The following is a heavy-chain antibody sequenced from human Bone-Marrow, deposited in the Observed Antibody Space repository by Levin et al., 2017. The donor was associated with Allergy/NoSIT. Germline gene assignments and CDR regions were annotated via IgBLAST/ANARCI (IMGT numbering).Heavy chain of an antibody. J-gene: IGHJ4*02. D-gene: IGHD3-3*01. CDR2: ISGSGSGT. CDR3: AKDRSGSRSKGDLDY. Sequence: PVASVKVSCAASGFTFAKYAVTWVRQAPGKGLDWVSTISGSGSGTYYADSVRGRFTISRDNSKNTVYLQMNSLRVEDTALYYCAKDRSGSRSKGDLDYWGQGTLVTVSS. CDR1: GFTFAKYA. V-gene: IGHV3-23*01.